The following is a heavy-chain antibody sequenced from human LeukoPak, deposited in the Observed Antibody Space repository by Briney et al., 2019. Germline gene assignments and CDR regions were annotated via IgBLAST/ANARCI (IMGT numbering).Heavy chain of an antibody. CDR1: GYSFTGYD. V-gene: IGHV1-8*01. D-gene: IGHD6-13*01. Sequence: ASVKVSCKASGYSFTGYDINWVRQATGQGLEWMGWMNPNNGNTGYAQRFQGRVTMTRDTATSTAYMELSSLKFEDTAVYYCAKDLIWDSSSWYLYYFDYWGQGTLVTVSS. CDR2: MNPNNGNT. CDR3: AKDLIWDSSSWYLYYFDY. J-gene: IGHJ4*02.